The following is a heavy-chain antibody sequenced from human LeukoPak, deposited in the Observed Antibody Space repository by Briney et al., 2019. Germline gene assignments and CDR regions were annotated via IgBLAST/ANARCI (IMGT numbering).Heavy chain of an antibody. J-gene: IGHJ6*03. Sequence: SVKVPCKASGYTFTSYYMHWVRQAPGQGLEWMGIINPSGGSTSYAQKFQGRVTMTRDTSTSTVYMELSSLRSEDTAVYYCARSSGRSPNREYMDVWGKGTTVTVSS. V-gene: IGHV1-46*01. D-gene: IGHD1-14*01. CDR3: ARSSGRSPNREYMDV. CDR1: GYTFTSYY. CDR2: INPSGGST.